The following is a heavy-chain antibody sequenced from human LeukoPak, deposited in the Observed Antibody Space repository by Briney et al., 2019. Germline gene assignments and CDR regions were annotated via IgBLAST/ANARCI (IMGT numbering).Heavy chain of an antibody. CDR2: IWYDGSNK. CDR1: GFTFSSYG. Sequence: GGSLRLSCAASGFTFSSYGMHWVRQAPGKGLEWVAVIWYDGSNKYYADSVKGRFTISRDNSKDTLYLQMNSLRADDTAVYYCAKDGTSFISYYYDSSGFYDCWGQGTLVTVSS. D-gene: IGHD3-22*01. CDR3: AKDGTSFISYYYDSSGFYDC. V-gene: IGHV3-33*06. J-gene: IGHJ4*02.